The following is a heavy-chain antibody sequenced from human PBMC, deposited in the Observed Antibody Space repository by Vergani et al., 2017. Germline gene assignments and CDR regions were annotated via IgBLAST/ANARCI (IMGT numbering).Heavy chain of an antibody. CDR1: GDSISSGDSY. D-gene: IGHD1-26*01. Sequence: QVQLQESGPGLVKASPTLSLTCTVSGDSISSGDSYWSWIRPPPGKGLEWIGYISHIGITYYSPSLDSRFTFSVETSTDQFSLKLSSVSAADTAVYYCARGVGYIWRGSICYDRLFDSWGQGTLVTVSS. V-gene: IGHV4-30-4*08. CDR3: ARGVGYIWRGSICYDRLFDS. J-gene: IGHJ4*02. CDR2: ISHIGIT.